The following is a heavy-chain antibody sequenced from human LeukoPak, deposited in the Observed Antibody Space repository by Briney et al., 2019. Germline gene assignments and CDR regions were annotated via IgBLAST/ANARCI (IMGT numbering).Heavy chain of an antibody. CDR2: IWYDGSNK. CDR3: ARDGAAYYDFWSGYEEDY. V-gene: IGHV3-33*01. CDR1: GFTFSSSG. J-gene: IGHJ4*02. Sequence: GGSLRLSCAASGFTFSSSGMHWVRQAPGKGLEWVAVIWYDGSNKYYADSVKGRFTISRDNSKNTLYLQMNSLRAEDTAVYYCARDGAAYYDFWSGYEEDYWGQGTLVTVSS. D-gene: IGHD3-3*01.